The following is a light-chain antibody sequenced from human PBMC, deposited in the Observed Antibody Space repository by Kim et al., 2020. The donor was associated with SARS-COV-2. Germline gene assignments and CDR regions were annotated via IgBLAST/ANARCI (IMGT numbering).Light chain of an antibody. Sequence: ASVGDRVTSTCRESQGINNYLAWYQQKPWKVPRLLIYGASSLQSGVPSLFSGSGSGTDFTLTISSLQPEDVATYYCQKYNGVPFTFGPGTKVDIK. CDR1: QGINNY. CDR2: GAS. CDR3: QKYNGVPFT. V-gene: IGKV1-27*01. J-gene: IGKJ3*01.